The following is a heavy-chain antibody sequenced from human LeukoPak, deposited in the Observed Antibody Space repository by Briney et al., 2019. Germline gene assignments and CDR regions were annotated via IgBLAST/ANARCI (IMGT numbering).Heavy chain of an antibody. Sequence: SETLSLTCTVSGGSISNYYWSWIRQPPGKGLEWIGEIYHNGATNYKPSLKSRVTMSLDKSKNQFSLKLNSVTAADTAVYYCVRNAGNSDYDSWGQGTLVTVSS. J-gene: IGHJ4*02. CDR3: VRNAGNSDYDS. D-gene: IGHD4-23*01. CDR2: IYHNGAT. CDR1: GGSISNYY. V-gene: IGHV4-59*04.